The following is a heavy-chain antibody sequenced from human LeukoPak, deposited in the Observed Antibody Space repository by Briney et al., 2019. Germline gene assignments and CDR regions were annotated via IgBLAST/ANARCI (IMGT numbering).Heavy chain of an antibody. CDR2: IYSGGST. Sequence: GGSLRLSCAASGFTFSNAWMTWVRQAPGKGLEWVSIIYSGGSTFYADSVKGRFTISRDNSKNTLYLQMNSLRAEDTAVYYCARGGSYLSAFDIWGQGTMVTVSS. D-gene: IGHD1-26*01. V-gene: IGHV3-53*01. J-gene: IGHJ3*02. CDR3: ARGGSYLSAFDI. CDR1: GFTFSNAW.